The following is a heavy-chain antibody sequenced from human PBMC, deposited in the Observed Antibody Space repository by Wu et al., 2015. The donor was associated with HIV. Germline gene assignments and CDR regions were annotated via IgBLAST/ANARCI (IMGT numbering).Heavy chain of an antibody. CDR1: YILTSFP. CDR3: ARVQFDPKYYTYFDL. CDR2: MNPRNGYI. V-gene: IGHV1-18*01. Sequence: QAQLVQSGPEAKSPGASVKVSCKASYILTSFPIGWVRQAPGQRLEWMGWMNPRNGYIKPAQSFQDRITMSTNNSAHTAYMELRSLTSDDTAIYFCARVQFDPKYYTYFDLWGQGTLVTVSS. D-gene: IGHD3-10*01. J-gene: IGHJ5*01.